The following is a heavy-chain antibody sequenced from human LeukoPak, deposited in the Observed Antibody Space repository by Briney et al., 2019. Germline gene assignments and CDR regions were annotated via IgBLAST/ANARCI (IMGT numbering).Heavy chain of an antibody. Sequence: ASVKVSCKASGYTFTGYYVHWVRQAPGQGLEWMGWINPNSGGTNYAQKFQGRVTMTRDTSISTAYMELSRLRSDDTAVYYCARRARRDPEHFDYWGQGTLVTVSS. J-gene: IGHJ4*02. CDR1: GYTFTGYY. CDR3: ARRARRDPEHFDY. CDR2: INPNSGGT. V-gene: IGHV1-2*02.